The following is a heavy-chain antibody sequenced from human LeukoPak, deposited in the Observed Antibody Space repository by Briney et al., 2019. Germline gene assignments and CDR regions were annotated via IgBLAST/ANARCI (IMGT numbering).Heavy chain of an antibody. Sequence: PSETLFLTCTVSGGSISSTNHFWAWIRQPPGKGLEWIGSIFYSGNTHYNPSLKSRVTILLDTSKNQFSLKLSSVTAADTAVHYCARRVGVVIMKQGKYYYYYYMDVWGKGTTVTVSS. CDR1: GGSISSTNHF. V-gene: IGHV4-39*07. CDR3: ARRVGVVIMKQGKYYYYYYMDV. CDR2: IFYSGNT. D-gene: IGHD3-3*01. J-gene: IGHJ6*03.